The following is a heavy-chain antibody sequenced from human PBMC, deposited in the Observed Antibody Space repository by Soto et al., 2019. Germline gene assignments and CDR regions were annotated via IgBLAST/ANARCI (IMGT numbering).Heavy chain of an antibody. CDR3: ARDRYSVSFSGRLNWFDP. J-gene: IGHJ5*02. V-gene: IGHV1-3*04. Sequence: ASVKVSCKASGYTFTNCAIHWVRQAPGRGLEWIGSINTGDANTKYSQKYQDRVTITRDTGASTAYMEMYGLRSEDTAVYYCARDRYSVSFSGRLNWFDPWGQGTLVTVSS. CDR2: INTGDANT. D-gene: IGHD3-16*02. CDR1: GYTFTNCA.